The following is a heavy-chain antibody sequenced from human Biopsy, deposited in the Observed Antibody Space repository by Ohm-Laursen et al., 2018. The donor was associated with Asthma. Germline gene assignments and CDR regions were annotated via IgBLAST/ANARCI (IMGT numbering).Heavy chain of an antibody. CDR3: AGFCSGGNCPDH. V-gene: IGHV4-59*01. CDR2: IHYSGST. J-gene: IGHJ4*02. D-gene: IGHD2-15*01. CDR1: GVSIRSYY. Sequence: TMSLTCTVSGVSIRSYYWTWIRQPPGKGLEWIGNIHYSGSTYSNPSLKSRVTISVDTSKKQISLRLSSVIAADTAVYYCAGFCSGGNCPDHWGQGTLVTVSS.